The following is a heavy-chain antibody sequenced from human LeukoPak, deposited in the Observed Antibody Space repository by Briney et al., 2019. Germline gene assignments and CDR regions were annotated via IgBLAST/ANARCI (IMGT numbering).Heavy chain of an antibody. J-gene: IGHJ4*02. D-gene: IGHD1-26*01. Sequence: GGSLRLSCPASGFTFSSYWMSWVRQAPGKGLEWVADIKQDGSEKYYVDSVKGRFTISRDNAKNSLYLQMNSLRAEDTAVYYCARVVVGAFDYWGQGTLVTVSS. CDR2: IKQDGSEK. V-gene: IGHV3-7*01. CDR1: GFTFSSYW. CDR3: ARVVVGAFDY.